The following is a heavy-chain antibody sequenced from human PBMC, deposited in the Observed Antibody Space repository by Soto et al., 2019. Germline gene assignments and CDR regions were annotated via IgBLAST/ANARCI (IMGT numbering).Heavy chain of an antibody. CDR2: IYSGGST. D-gene: IGHD3-3*01. CDR1: GFTVSSNY. J-gene: IGHJ4*02. CDR3: ARGYYDFWSGYPPLGHFAY. Sequence: GGSLRLSCAASGFTVSSNYMSWVRQAPGKGLEWVSVIYSGGSTYYADSVKGRFTISRDNSKNTLYLQMNSLRAEDTAVYYCARGYYDFWSGYPPLGHFAYWGQGTLVTVSS. V-gene: IGHV3-66*01.